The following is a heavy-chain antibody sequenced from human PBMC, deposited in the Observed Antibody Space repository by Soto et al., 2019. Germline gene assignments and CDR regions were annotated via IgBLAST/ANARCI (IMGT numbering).Heavy chain of an antibody. CDR2: IYREEDK. CDR3: AHSRGDFLCDYVDWWYFDL. CDR1: GFSLSTSGVA. D-gene: IGHD4-17*01. J-gene: IGHJ2*01. V-gene: IGHV2-5*02. Sequence: QITLKESGPPLVKPTQTLTLTCTFSGFSLSTSGVAVSWIRQPRGKALEWLALIYREEDKRYSPSLKSSLTNPQDTANNQVVITMHNTVPVDIATYYCAHSRGDFLCDYVDWWYFDLWGRGTLVTVSS.